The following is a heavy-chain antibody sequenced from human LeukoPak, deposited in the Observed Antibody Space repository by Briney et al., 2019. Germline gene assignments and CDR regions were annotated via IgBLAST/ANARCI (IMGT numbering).Heavy chain of an antibody. CDR1: GFTFSSYA. CDR3: AKVGDYYDSSGYYNY. V-gene: IGHV3-23*01. J-gene: IGHJ4*01. Sequence: GGSLRLSCAASGFTFSSYAMSWVRQAPGKGLEWVSAISGSGGSTYYADSVKGRFTISRDNSKNTLYLQMNSLRAEDTAVYYCAKVGDYYDSSGYYNYWGQEPWSPSPQ. CDR2: ISGSGGST. D-gene: IGHD3-22*01.